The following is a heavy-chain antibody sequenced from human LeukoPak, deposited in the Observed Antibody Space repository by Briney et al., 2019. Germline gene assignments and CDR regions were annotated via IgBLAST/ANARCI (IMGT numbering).Heavy chain of an antibody. CDR3: AREGGNGGFDY. CDR1: GYIFTAYY. V-gene: IGHV1-2*02. D-gene: IGHD2-15*01. Sequence: ASVKVSCKASGYIFTAYYIHWVRQAPGQGPERMGWIIPNTGGTNYAQKLQGRVTMTSDTSISTAYMEVSSLKSDDTAVYYCAREGGNGGFDYWGQGTLVTVSS. CDR2: IIPNTGGT. J-gene: IGHJ4*02.